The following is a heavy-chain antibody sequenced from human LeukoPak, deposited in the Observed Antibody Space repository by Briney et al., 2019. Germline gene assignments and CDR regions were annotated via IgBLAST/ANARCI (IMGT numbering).Heavy chain of an antibody. CDR2: IYYSGST. CDR1: GGSISSYY. CDR3: ARQPASMAVAGPGWFDY. V-gene: IGHV4-59*08. D-gene: IGHD6-19*01. J-gene: IGHJ4*02. Sequence: PSETLSLTCTVSGGSISSYYWSWIRQPPGKGLEWIGYIYYSGSTNYNPSLKSRVTISVDTSKNQFSLKLSSVTAADTAVYYCARQPASMAVAGPGWFDYWGQGTLVTVSS.